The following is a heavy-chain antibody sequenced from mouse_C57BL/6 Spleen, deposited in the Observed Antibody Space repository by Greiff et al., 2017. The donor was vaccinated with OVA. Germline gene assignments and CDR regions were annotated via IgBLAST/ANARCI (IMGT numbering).Heavy chain of an antibody. Sequence: EVQRVESGGDLVKPGGSLKLSCAASGFTFSSYGMSWVRQTPDKRLAWVATISSGGSYTYYPDSVKGRFTIARDNAKNTLYLQMSSLKSEDTAMYYCARLGFTTVVAEYWGQGTTLTVSS. V-gene: IGHV5-6*01. D-gene: IGHD1-1*01. CDR2: ISSGGSYT. CDR1: GFTFSSYG. CDR3: ARLGFTTVVAEY. J-gene: IGHJ2*01.